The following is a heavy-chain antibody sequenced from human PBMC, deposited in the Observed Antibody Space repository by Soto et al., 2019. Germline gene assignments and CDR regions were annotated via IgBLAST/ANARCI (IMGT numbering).Heavy chain of an antibody. J-gene: IGHJ4*02. CDR3: AKDLIRGDGYIDFDY. Sequence: ESLSLSCAPSNFTFSHYSMFWVRQPPGKGLEWVSTIFAGVGSTYYADSVKGRFTISRDNSKNILFLQMDSLRAEDTAVSFCAKDLIRGDGYIDFDYWGQGTLVTV. D-gene: IGHD5-12*01. CDR1: NFTFSHYS. V-gene: IGHV3-23*01. CDR2: IFAGVGST.